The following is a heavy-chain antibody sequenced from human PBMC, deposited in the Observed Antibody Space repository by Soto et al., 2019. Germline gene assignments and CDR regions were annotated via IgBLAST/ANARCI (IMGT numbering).Heavy chain of an antibody. J-gene: IGHJ1*01. CDR3: ASLPTTAIKYFQH. CDR1: GGTFSSYA. CDR2: IIPIFGTA. Sequence: GASVKVSCKASGGTFSSYAISWVRQAPGQGLEWMGGIIPIFGTANYAQKFQGRVTITADESTSTAYMELSSLRSEDTAVYYCASLPTTAIKYFQHWGQGTLVTVSS. V-gene: IGHV1-69*13. D-gene: IGHD4-17*01.